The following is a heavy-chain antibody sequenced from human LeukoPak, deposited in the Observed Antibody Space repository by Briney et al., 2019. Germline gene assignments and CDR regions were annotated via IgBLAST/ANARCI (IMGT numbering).Heavy chain of an antibody. Sequence: GGSLRLSCAASGFTFSSYGMHWVRQARGKGLEWVAVISYDGSNKYYADPVKGRFTISRDNSKNTLYLQMNSLRAEDTAVYYCAKDGNSGYDYYYYGMDVWGKGTTVTVSS. CDR3: AKDGNSGYDYYYYGMDV. D-gene: IGHD5-12*01. CDR2: ISYDGSNK. V-gene: IGHV3-30*18. CDR1: GFTFSSYG. J-gene: IGHJ6*04.